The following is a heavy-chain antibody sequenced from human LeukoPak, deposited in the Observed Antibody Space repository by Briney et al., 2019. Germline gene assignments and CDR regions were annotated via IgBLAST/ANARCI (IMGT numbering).Heavy chain of an antibody. V-gene: IGHV3-7*01. CDR2: IKQDGSET. J-gene: IGHJ6*03. CDR3: ARERYGLRKYYYMDV. D-gene: IGHD5-12*01. Sequence: PGGSLRLSCAASGFTFSSYWMNWVRQAPGKGLEWVANIKQDGSETYYVDSVKGRFTISSDNAKNSLYLQMNSLRAEDTAVYYCARERYGLRKYYYMDVWGKGTTVTVSS. CDR1: GFTFSSYW.